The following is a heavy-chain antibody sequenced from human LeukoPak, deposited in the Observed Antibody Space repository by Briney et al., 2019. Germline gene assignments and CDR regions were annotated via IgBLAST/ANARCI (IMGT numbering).Heavy chain of an antibody. V-gene: IGHV3-30*04. J-gene: IGHJ4*02. CDR1: GFTFISYA. D-gene: IGHD3-10*01. CDR2: ISYDGSNK. CDR3: ASVEVSGYFDY. Sequence: GGSLRLSCAASGFTFISYAMHWVRQAPGKGLEWVAVISYDGSNKYYADSVKGRFTISRDNSKNTLYLQMNSLRAEDTAVYYCASVEVSGYFDYWGQGTLVTVSS.